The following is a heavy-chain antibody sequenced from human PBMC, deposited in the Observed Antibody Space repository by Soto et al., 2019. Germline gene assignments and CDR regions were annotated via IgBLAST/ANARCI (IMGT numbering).Heavy chain of an antibody. D-gene: IGHD3-22*01. CDR3: ARRFDSSGYYHFDY. Sequence: QVQLQESGPGLVKPSETLSLTCTVSGGSVSSGSYYWSWIRQSPGKGLEWIGYIYYSGSTNYNPSPKSRVTISVDTSKNHLSLKLSSVTAADTAVYYCARRFDSSGYYHFDYWGQGTLVTVSS. V-gene: IGHV4-61*01. CDR1: GGSVSSGSYY. J-gene: IGHJ4*02. CDR2: IYYSGST.